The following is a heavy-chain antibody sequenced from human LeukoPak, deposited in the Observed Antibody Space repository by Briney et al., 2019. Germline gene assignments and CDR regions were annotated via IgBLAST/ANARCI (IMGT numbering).Heavy chain of an antibody. J-gene: IGHJ6*02. Sequence: SETLSLTCTVSGGSISSYYWSWIRQPPGKGLEWIGYIYYSGSTNYNPSLKSRVTISVDTSKNQFSLKLSSVTAADTAVYYCASTPGDYYYYGMHVWGQGTTVTVSS. CDR2: IYYSGST. CDR1: GGSISSYY. D-gene: IGHD3-10*01. CDR3: ASTPGDYYYYGMHV. V-gene: IGHV4-59*01.